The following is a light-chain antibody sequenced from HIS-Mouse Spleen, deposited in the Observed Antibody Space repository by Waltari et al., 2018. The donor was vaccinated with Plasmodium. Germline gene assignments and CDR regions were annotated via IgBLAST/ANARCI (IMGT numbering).Light chain of an antibody. CDR2: GKN. V-gene: IGLV3-19*01. Sequence: SSELTQDPAVSVALGQTVRITCQGDSLRSYYARWYQQKPGQAPGLVIYGKNNRPSGIPDRFSGSSSGNTASLTITGAQAEDEADYYCNSRDSSGNHQVFGGGTKLTVL. CDR1: SLRSYY. CDR3: NSRDSSGNHQV. J-gene: IGLJ3*02.